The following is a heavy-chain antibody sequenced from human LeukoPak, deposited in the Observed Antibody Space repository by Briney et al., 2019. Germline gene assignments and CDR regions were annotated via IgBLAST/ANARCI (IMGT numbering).Heavy chain of an antibody. CDR2: IIPIFGTA. D-gene: IGHD6-13*01. V-gene: IGHV1-69*13. CDR3: ARDLPTSSSRRVGAFDI. CDR1: GGTFSSYA. Sequence: SVKVSCKASGGTFSSYAISWVRQAPGQGLEWMGGIIPIFGTANYAQKFQGRVTITADESTSTAYMELSSLRSEDTAVYYCARDLPTSSSRRVGAFDIWGQGTMVTVSS. J-gene: IGHJ3*02.